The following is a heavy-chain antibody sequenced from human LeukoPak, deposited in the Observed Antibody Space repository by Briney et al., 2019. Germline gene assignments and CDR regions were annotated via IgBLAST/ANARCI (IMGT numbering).Heavy chain of an antibody. Sequence: SETLSLTCAVYGGSFSGYYWSWIRQPPGKGLEWIGEINHSGSTNYNPSLKSRVTISVDTSKNQSSLKLSSVTAADTAVYYCARGSGGRSTTLGMDVWGQGTTVTVSS. V-gene: IGHV4-34*01. CDR2: INHSGST. CDR1: GGSFSGYY. CDR3: ARGSGGRSTTLGMDV. D-gene: IGHD2-15*01. J-gene: IGHJ6*02.